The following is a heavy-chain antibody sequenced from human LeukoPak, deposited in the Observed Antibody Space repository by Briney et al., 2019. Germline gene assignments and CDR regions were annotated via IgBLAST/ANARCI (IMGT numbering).Heavy chain of an antibody. Sequence: ASVKVSCKASGYTFTGYYMHWVRQAPGQGLEWMGWIYPNSGGTNYAQKFQGRVTMTRDTSISTAYMELSRLRSDDTAVYYCARVGYCSSTSCLIDYYGMDVWGQGTTVTVSS. CDR2: IYPNSGGT. D-gene: IGHD2-2*01. J-gene: IGHJ6*02. CDR3: ARVGYCSSTSCLIDYYGMDV. CDR1: GYTFTGYY. V-gene: IGHV1-2*02.